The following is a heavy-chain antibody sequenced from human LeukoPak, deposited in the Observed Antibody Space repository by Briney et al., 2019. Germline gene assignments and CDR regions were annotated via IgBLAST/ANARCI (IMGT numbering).Heavy chain of an antibody. CDR1: GGSFSGYY. Sequence: SETLSLTCAVYGGSFSGYYWSWIRQPPGKGLEWIGEINHSGSTNYNPSLKSRDTISVDTSKNQFSLKLSSVTAADTAVYYCARGPTTVTTSRYYYYMDVWGKGTTVTVSS. D-gene: IGHD4-17*01. CDR3: ARGPTTVTTSRYYYYMDV. J-gene: IGHJ6*03. CDR2: INHSGST. V-gene: IGHV4-34*01.